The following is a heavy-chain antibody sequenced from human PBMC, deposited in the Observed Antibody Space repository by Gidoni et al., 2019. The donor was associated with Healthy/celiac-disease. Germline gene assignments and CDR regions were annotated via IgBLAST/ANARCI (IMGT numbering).Heavy chain of an antibody. V-gene: IGHV4-61*01. J-gene: IGHJ4*02. CDR3: ARGFDY. Sequence: QVQLQESGPGLVKPSETLSLTCTVTGGSVRSGSYYLSWIRQPPGKGLEWIGYIYYSGSTNSNPSLKSRVTISVDTSKNQFSLKLSSVTAADTAVYYCARGFDYWGQGTLVTVSS. CDR1: GGSVRSGSYY. CDR2: IYYSGST.